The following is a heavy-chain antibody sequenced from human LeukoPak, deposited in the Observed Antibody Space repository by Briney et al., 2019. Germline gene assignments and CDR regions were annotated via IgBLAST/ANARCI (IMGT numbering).Heavy chain of an antibody. Sequence: GASVKVSCKASGYTFTGYYMHWVRQAPGQGLEWMGWIDPNSGGTNYAQKFQGRVTMTRDTSVSIAYMELSSLRSDDTAVYYCAKSFCTNGVCYTILGYWGQGTLVTVSS. CDR2: IDPNSGGT. CDR3: AKSFCTNGVCYTILGY. V-gene: IGHV1-2*02. J-gene: IGHJ4*02. CDR1: GYTFTGYY. D-gene: IGHD2-8*01.